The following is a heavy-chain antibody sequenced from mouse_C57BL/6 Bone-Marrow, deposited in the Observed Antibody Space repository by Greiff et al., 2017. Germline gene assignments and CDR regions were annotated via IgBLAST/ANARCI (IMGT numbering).Heavy chain of an antibody. V-gene: IGHV7-1*01. Sequence: EVKLMESGGGLVQSGRSLRLSCATSGFTFSDFYMEWVRQAPGKGLEWIAASRNKANDYTTEYSASVKGRVIVSRDTSQSILYLQMNALRAEDTAIYYCAREYGNYVSYWYFDVWGTGTTDTVSS. CDR3: AREYGNYVSYWYFDV. J-gene: IGHJ1*03. CDR1: GFTFSDFY. D-gene: IGHD2-10*02. CDR2: SRNKANDYTT.